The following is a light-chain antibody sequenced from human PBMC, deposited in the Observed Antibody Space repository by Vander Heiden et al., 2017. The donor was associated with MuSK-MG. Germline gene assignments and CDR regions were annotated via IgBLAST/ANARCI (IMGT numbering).Light chain of an antibody. V-gene: IGLV2-14*01. Sequence: QSALTQPASVSGSPGQSITISCTGTSSDVGGYNYVSWYQQHPGKAPKLMIYDVSNRPSGVSNRFSGSKSGTPASPTISGLQAEDDAYYYCTSYTSSSTRVFGGGTKLTVL. CDR3: TSYTSSSTRV. CDR1: SSDVGGYNY. J-gene: IGLJ2*01. CDR2: DVS.